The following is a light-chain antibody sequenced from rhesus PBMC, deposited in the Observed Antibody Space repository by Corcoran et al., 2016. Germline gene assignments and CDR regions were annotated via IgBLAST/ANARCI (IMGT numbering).Light chain of an antibody. J-gene: IGKJ4*01. CDR2: WAS. CDR1: QSLLNSSKNTTF. V-gene: IGKV4-1*01. Sequence: DIVMIQSPDSLAVSLGETVSITCRSSQSLLNSSKNTTFLAWYQQKPGQAPNVLIYWASTRESGVPDRGRGSGSGTDFTLTIRGLQAEDVAFYYCQQYFTSPRTFGGGTRVEFK. CDR3: QQYFTSPRT.